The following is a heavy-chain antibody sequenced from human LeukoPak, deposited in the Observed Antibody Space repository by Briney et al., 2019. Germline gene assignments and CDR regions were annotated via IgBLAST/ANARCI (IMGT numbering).Heavy chain of an antibody. Sequence: PGRSLRLSCTASGLTFGDYAMSWGRQAPGKGLEWVGFIRSKAFGGTTEYAASVKGRFTISRDDSKSIAYLQMNSLKTEDTAVYYCTRATTLTQYYFDYWGQGTLVTVSS. V-gene: IGHV3-49*04. CDR3: TRATTLTQYYFDY. CDR2: IRSKAFGGTT. J-gene: IGHJ4*02. CDR1: GLTFGDYA. D-gene: IGHD4-17*01.